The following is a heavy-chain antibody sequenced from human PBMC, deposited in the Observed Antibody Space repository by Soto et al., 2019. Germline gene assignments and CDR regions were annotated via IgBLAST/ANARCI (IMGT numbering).Heavy chain of an antibody. CDR3: ARDLWGYCGTDCYPLDV. D-gene: IGHD2-21*02. V-gene: IGHV4-59*01. Sequence: SETLSLTCTVSGGSISSYYWSWIRQPPGKGLEWIGYIYYSGSTNYNPSLKSRVTISVDTSKNQFSLTLTSVTAADTAVYYCARDLWGYCGTDCYPLDVWGQGTTVTVSS. CDR1: GGSISSYY. CDR2: IYYSGST. J-gene: IGHJ6*02.